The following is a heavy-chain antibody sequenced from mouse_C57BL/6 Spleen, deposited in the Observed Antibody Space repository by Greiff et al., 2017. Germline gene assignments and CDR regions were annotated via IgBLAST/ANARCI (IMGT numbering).Heavy chain of an antibody. CDR1: GYTFTSYW. D-gene: IGHD1-1*01. Sequence: VQLQQPGAELVRPGTSVKLSCKASGYTFTSYWMHWVKQRPGQGLEWIGVIDPSDSYTNYNQKFKGKATLTVDTSSSTAYMQLSSLTSEDSAVYYCARRRHYYGSSPSWYFDVWGTGTTVTVSS. CDR3: ARRRHYYGSSPSWYFDV. J-gene: IGHJ1*03. V-gene: IGHV1-59*01. CDR2: IDPSDSYT.